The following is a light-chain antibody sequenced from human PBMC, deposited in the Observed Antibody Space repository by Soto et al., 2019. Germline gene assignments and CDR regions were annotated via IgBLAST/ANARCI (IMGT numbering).Light chain of an antibody. V-gene: IGLV2-8*01. CDR2: EVS. Sequence: QPVLTQPPSASGSPGQSVTISCTGTSSDVGGYNYVSWYQQHPGKAPKLMIYEVSKRPSGVPDRFSGSKSGNTASLTVSGLQAEDEADYYCSSYAGSNNFFFGTGTKLTVL. J-gene: IGLJ1*01. CDR1: SSDVGGYNY. CDR3: SSYAGSNNFF.